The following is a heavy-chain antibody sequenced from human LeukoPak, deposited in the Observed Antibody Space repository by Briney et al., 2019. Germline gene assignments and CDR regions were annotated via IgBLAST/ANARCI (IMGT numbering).Heavy chain of an antibody. CDR3: ARGNYYNMDV. J-gene: IGHJ6*02. Sequence: GGTLRLSCAASAFTFNTFWMHWVRQAPGKGLVWVSRINGGGSSADYADSVKGRFTISRDNAKNTLYLQMNSLRAEDTAVYYCARGNYYNMDVWGQGTTVTVSS. CDR1: AFTFNTFW. CDR2: INGGGSSA. V-gene: IGHV3-74*01.